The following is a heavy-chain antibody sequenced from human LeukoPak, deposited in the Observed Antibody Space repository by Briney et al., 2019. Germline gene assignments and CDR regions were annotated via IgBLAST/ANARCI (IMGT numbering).Heavy chain of an antibody. D-gene: IGHD3-9*01. J-gene: IGHJ4*02. V-gene: IGHV1-2*02. CDR3: ARRAPRSYDILTGYYPFAY. CDR2: INPNSGST. Sequence: GASVKVSCKASGYTFTGYYMHWVRQAPGQGLEWMGWINPNSGSTNYAQKFQGRVTMTRDTSISTAYMELSRLRSDDTAVYYCARRAPRSYDILTGYYPFAYWGQGTLVTVSS. CDR1: GYTFTGYY.